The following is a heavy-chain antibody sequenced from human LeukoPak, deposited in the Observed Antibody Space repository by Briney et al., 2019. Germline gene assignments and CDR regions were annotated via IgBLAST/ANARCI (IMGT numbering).Heavy chain of an antibody. CDR1: GFTFSSYW. J-gene: IGHJ4*02. V-gene: IGHV3-74*01. CDR2: INGDGSRI. Sequence: GGSLRLSCAASGFTFSSYWMHWVRQAPGKGLVWVSRINGDGSRINYVDSVKGRFTISRDNVQNTLYLKMNNLRTEDTAVYYCARDIGYSYTFDYWGQGILVTVSS. CDR3: ARDIGYSYTFDY. D-gene: IGHD5-18*01.